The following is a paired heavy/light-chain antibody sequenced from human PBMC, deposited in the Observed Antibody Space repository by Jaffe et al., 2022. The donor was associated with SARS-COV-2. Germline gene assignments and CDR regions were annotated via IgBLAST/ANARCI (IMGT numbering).Heavy chain of an antibody. CDR1: GFTFSSYG. J-gene: IGHJ4*02. V-gene: IGHV3-33*01. D-gene: IGHD3-9*01. CDR2: LWHDGNSK. Sequence: QVQLVESGGGVVQTGTSLRLSCAASGFTFSSYGMHWVRQVPGKGLEWLAVLWHDGNSKFYADSVKGRFSISRDNSKSTLYLQMNSLRAEDTAIYYCARDPHMYHILSCFDYWGQGTLVTVSS. CDR3: ARDPHMYHILSCFDY.
Light chain of an antibody. CDR2: RNN. Sequence: QAGLTQPPSVSKGLRQTATLTCTGNSNSVGAEGAAWLQQHQGHPPKLLSYRNNDRPSGISERFSASRSGDTASLTITGLQPEDEADYYCSAWDISLSVWLFGGGTKLTVL. CDR3: SAWDISLSVWL. J-gene: IGLJ3*02. V-gene: IGLV10-54*04. CDR1: SNSVGAEG.